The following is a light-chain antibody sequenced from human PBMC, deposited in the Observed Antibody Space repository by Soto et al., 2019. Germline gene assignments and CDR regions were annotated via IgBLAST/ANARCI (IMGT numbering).Light chain of an antibody. Sequence: QSVLTQPASVSGSPGQSITISCTGTSSDIGGYNYVSWYQQYPGKAPRLLIYAVSNRPSGVSDRCSGSKSGNTASLTISGLQAEDEAHYYCCSYGGRILVIFGEGTKLTVL. J-gene: IGLJ2*01. CDR1: SSDIGGYNY. CDR3: CSYGGRILVI. V-gene: IGLV2-14*01. CDR2: AVS.